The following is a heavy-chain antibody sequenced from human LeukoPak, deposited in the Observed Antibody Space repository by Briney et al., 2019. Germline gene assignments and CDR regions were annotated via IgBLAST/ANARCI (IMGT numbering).Heavy chain of an antibody. J-gene: IGHJ4*02. CDR2: IIPILGIA. CDR3: ARDCSGGSCYWVH. Sequence: SVKVSCKAPGGTFSSYAISWVRQAPGQGLEWMGRIIPILGIANYAQKFQGRVTITADKSTSTACMELSSLRSEDTAVYYCARDCSGGSCYWVHWGQGTLVTVSS. V-gene: IGHV1-69*04. CDR1: GGTFSSYA. D-gene: IGHD2-15*01.